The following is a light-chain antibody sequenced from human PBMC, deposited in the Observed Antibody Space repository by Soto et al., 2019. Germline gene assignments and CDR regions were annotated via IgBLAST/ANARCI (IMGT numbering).Light chain of an antibody. CDR3: HQYENWPKT. CDR1: QSITTN. CDR2: RAS. J-gene: IGKJ1*01. Sequence: EIVITQSPPAVSVSPGERAALCCRASQSITTNVAWFQQKPGQAPSLLSFRASVRASGVPARFSGSGSGTEFTLTINSLQSEDFAVYFCHQYENWPKTFGQGTKVDTK. V-gene: IGKV3-15*01.